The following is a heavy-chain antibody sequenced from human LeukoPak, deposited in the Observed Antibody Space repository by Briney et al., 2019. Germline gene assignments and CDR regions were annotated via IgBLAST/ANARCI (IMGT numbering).Heavy chain of an antibody. Sequence: GASVKVSCKASGYTFTSYGISWVRQAPGQGLEWMGWISAYNGNTNYAQKLQGRVTMTTDTSTSTAYMELRSLRSADTAVYYCARDLVRSSSLFYYYYMDVWGKGTTVTVSS. CDR3: ARDLVRSSSLFYYYYMDV. CDR1: GYTFTSYG. CDR2: ISAYNGNT. V-gene: IGHV1-18*01. J-gene: IGHJ6*03. D-gene: IGHD6-6*01.